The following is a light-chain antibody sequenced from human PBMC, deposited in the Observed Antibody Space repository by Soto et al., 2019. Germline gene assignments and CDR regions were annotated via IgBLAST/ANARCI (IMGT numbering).Light chain of an antibody. J-gene: IGLJ2*01. CDR2: DVT. V-gene: IGLV2-14*01. CDR3: SSSTSSSTLGV. CDR1: SSDVGAYNY. Sequence: QSALTQPASVSGSPGQSITISCTGTSSDVGAYNYVSWYQQHPGKAPKLMIYDVTYRPSGVSNRFSGSKSGDTASLTISGLQAEDEADYYCSSSTSSSTLGVFGGGTQLTVL.